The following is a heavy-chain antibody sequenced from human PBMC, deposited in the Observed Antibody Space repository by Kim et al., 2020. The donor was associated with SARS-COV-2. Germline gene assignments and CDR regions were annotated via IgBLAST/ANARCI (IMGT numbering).Heavy chain of an antibody. V-gene: IGHV1-18*01. Sequence: ASVKVSCKASGYTFTSYGISWVRQAPGQGLEWMGWISAYNGNTNYAQKLQGRVTMTTDTSTSTAHMELRSLRSDDTAVYYCATGSRQIVVVPAAIYYYYYGRDVWGQGTTGTVSS. J-gene: IGHJ6*02. D-gene: IGHD2-2*02. CDR3: ATGSRQIVVVPAAIYYYYYGRDV. CDR1: GYTFTSYG. CDR2: ISAYNGNT.